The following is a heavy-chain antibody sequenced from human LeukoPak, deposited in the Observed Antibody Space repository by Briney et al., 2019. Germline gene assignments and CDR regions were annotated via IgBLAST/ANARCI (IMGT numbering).Heavy chain of an antibody. CDR1: GGSISSYY. CDR2: IYYSGST. J-gene: IGHJ4*02. D-gene: IGHD6-6*01. Sequence: PSETLSLTCTVSGGSISSYYWSWIRQPPGKGLEWIGYIYYSGSTNYNPSLKSRVTISVDTSKNQFSLKLSSVTAADTAVYYSARGLRPDYWGQGTLVTVSS. V-gene: IGHV4-59*01. CDR3: ARGLRPDY.